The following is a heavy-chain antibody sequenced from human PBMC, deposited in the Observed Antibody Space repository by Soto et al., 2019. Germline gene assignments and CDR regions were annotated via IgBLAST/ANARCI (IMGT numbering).Heavy chain of an antibody. V-gene: IGHV3-23*01. D-gene: IGHD2-2*01. CDR3: ARDPGGHYCTSTSCLYFFYH. J-gene: IGHJ4*02. Sequence: EVQLLESGGALVQPGGSLRLSCAASGFTFSNHAMNWVRQAPGKGLEWVSTISDSGSTYYADSVKGRFTISRDNSMNTLYLQMNSLRAEDTAVYYCARDPGGHYCTSTSCLYFFYHWGQGTLVIVSS. CDR1: GFTFSNHA. CDR2: ISDSGST.